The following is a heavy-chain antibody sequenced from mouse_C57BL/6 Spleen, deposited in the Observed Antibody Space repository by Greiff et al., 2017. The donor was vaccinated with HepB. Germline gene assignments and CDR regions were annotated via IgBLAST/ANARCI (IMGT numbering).Heavy chain of an antibody. V-gene: IGHV1-4*01. Sequence: VKLVESGAELARPGASVKMSCKASGYTFTSYTMHWVKQRPGQGLEWIGYINPSSGYTKYNQKFKDKATLTADKSSSTAYMQLSSLTSEDSAVYYCAREGDAYYFDYWGQGTTLTVSS. CDR3: AREGDAYYFDY. D-gene: IGHD3-3*01. J-gene: IGHJ2*01. CDR2: INPSSGYT. CDR1: GYTFTSYT.